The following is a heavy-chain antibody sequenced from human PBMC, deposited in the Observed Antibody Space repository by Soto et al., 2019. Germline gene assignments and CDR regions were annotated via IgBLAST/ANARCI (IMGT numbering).Heavy chain of an antibody. J-gene: IGHJ5*01. CDR2: ISTTSFTI. Sequence: GSLRLSCAASGFSFSTYDMDWVRQAPGKAPEWIAHISTTSFTIYYADSVKGRFTISRDNVRNSLYLEMKSLRDQDTAVYYCARERCFDGSCYSASDSWGQGILVTLSS. CDR3: ARERCFDGSCYSASDS. V-gene: IGHV3-48*02. CDR1: GFSFSTYD. D-gene: IGHD2-15*01.